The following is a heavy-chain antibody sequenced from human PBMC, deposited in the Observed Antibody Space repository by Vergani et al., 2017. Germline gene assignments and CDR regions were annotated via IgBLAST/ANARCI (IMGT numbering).Heavy chain of an antibody. CDR3: ARDPVRWELLY. Sequence: EVQLVETGGGLIQPGGSLRLSCAASGFTVSSNYMSWVRQAPGKGLEWVSVIYSGGSTYYADSVKGRFTISRDNSKNTLYLQMNSLRAEDTAVYYCARDPVRWELLYWGQGTLVTVSS. V-gene: IGHV3-53*02. CDR2: IYSGGST. D-gene: IGHD1-26*01. CDR1: GFTVSSNY. J-gene: IGHJ4*02.